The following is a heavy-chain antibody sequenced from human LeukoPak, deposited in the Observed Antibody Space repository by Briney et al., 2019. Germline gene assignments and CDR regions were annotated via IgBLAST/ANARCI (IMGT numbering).Heavy chain of an antibody. CDR2: ISSSGSTI. CDR3: ARAQSTMVRGVITDPYYYYGMDV. Sequence: GGSLRLSGAACGFTFSDYYMSLIREAPGRGVGWVSYISSSGSTIYFADSVQGRFTISRDNDKNSLYLQMNSLRAEDTAVYYCARAQSTMVRGVITDPYYYYGMDVSGQGTTVTVSS. V-gene: IGHV3-11*01. J-gene: IGHJ6*02. CDR1: GFTFSDYY. D-gene: IGHD3-10*01.